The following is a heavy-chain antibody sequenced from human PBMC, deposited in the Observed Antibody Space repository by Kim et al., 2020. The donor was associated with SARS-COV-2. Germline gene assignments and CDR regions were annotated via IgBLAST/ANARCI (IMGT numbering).Heavy chain of an antibody. D-gene: IGHD2-15*01. J-gene: IGHJ5*02. CDR3: AKSPAPLREDWFDP. Sequence: GGSLRLSCAVSGFTFRIYSMNWVRQTPGKALEWVSLITGNGERTYYADSVKGRFTTSRDNSKDTLYLQMDSLRAEDTAIYYCAKSPAPLREDWFDPW. CDR2: ITGNGERT. CDR1: GFTFRIYS. V-gene: IGHV3-23*01.